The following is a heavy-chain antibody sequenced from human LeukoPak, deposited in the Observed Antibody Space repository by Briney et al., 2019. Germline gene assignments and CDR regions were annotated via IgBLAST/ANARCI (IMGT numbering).Heavy chain of an antibody. CDR3: AKNAAGIVLMIYTPLDS. J-gene: IGHJ4*02. V-gene: IGHV3-53*01. Sequence: GGSLRLSCAASGFTVSSNYMSWVRQAPGKGLEWVSVIYSGGSTYYADSVKGRFTISRDNSKNTLYLQMNSLRAEDTAVYYCAKNAAGIVLMIYTPLDSWGQGTLVTVSS. CDR2: IYSGGST. CDR1: GFTVSSNY. D-gene: IGHD2-8*01.